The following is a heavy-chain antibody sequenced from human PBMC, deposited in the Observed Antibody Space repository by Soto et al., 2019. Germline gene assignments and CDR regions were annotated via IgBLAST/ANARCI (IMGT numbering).Heavy chain of an antibody. Sequence: GGSLRLSCAASGFTFSSYWMSWVRQAPGKGLEWVANIKQDGSEKYYVDSVKGRFTISRDNAKNSLYLQMNSLRAEDTAVYYCASPVEMATIIPFDYWGQGTLVTVSS. CDR2: IKQDGSEK. D-gene: IGHD5-12*01. CDR1: GFTFSSYW. J-gene: IGHJ4*02. CDR3: ASPVEMATIIPFDY. V-gene: IGHV3-7*05.